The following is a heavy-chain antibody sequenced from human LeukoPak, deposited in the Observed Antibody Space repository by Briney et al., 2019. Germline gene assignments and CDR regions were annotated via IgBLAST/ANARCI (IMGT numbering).Heavy chain of an antibody. D-gene: IGHD1-7*01. CDR3: ARDWNYGFDY. V-gene: IGHV3-7*01. CDR1: GFTFSKTW. Sequence: GGSLRLSCAASGFTFSKTWMSWVRQAPGKGLEWVANIKVDGSERYYVDSVKGRFTNSRDNAKNSLYLQMNSLRAEDTAIYYCARDWNYGFDYWGQGTLVTVSS. CDR2: IKVDGSER. J-gene: IGHJ4*02.